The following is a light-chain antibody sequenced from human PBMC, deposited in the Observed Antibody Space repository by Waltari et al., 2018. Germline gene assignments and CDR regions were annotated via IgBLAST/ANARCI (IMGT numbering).Light chain of an antibody. CDR3: QHYVRLPAT. CDR1: QSISGS. V-gene: IGKV3-20*01. Sequence: EIMLTQSPGTLSLSPGERATLSCRASQSISGSLAWYQHKPGQAPRLLIYGASSRATGIPDRFSGSGSGTDFSLTISRLQPEDFAVYYCQHYVRLPATFGQGTKVDIK. J-gene: IGKJ1*01. CDR2: GAS.